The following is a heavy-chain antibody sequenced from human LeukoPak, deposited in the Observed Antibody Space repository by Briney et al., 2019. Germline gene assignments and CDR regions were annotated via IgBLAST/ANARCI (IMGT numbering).Heavy chain of an antibody. V-gene: IGHV3-30*02. J-gene: IGHJ4*02. Sequence: GGSLRLSCAASGFTFSSYGMHWVRQAPGKGLEWVAFIRYDGSNKYYADSVKGRFTISRDNSKNTLYLQMNSLRAEDTAVYYCAKKRSDFWSGYYALFDYWGQGTLVTVSS. CDR1: GFTFSSYG. CDR3: AKKRSDFWSGYYALFDY. CDR2: IRYDGSNK. D-gene: IGHD3-3*01.